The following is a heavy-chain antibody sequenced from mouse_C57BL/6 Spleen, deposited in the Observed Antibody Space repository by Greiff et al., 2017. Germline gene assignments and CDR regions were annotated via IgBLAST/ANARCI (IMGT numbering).Heavy chain of an antibody. J-gene: IGHJ2*01. CDR3: AKNGYDGGYYFDY. CDR2: IWRGGST. V-gene: IGHV2-5*01. Sequence: QVQLKQSGPGLVQPSQSLSITCTVSGFSLTSSGVHWVRQSPGKGLEWLGVIWRGGSTDYNAAFMSRLSITKDNSKSQVFFKMNSLQADDTAIYYCAKNGYDGGYYFDYWGQGTTLTVSS. CDR1: GFSLTSSG. D-gene: IGHD2-2*01.